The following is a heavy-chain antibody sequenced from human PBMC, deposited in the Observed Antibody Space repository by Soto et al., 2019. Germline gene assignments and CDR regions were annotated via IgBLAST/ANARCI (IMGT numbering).Heavy chain of an antibody. V-gene: IGHV3-74*01. D-gene: IGHD6-13*01. CDR3: ARDWSSGSSSWYIHELYPYYYGMDV. Sequence: PGGSLRLSCAASGFTFSSYWMHWVRQAPGKGLVWVSRINSDGSSTSYADSVKGRFTISRDNAKNTLYLQMNSLRAEDTAVYYCARDWSSGSSSWYIHELYPYYYGMDVRGQGTTVTVSS. CDR2: INSDGSST. J-gene: IGHJ6*02. CDR1: GFTFSSYW.